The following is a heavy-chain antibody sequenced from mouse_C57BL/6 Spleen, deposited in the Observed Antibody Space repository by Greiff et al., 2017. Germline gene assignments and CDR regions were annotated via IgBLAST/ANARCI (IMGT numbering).Heavy chain of an antibody. CDR1: GYTFTSYW. J-gene: IGHJ2*01. CDR2: IDPSDSYT. V-gene: IGHV1-59*01. D-gene: IGHD3-1*01. CDR3: ARAPSAYSNFDY. Sequence: QVHVKQPGAELVRPGTSVKLSCKASGYTFTSYWMHWVKQRPGQGLEWIGVIDPSDSYTNYNQKFKGKATLTVDTSSSTAYMQLSSLTSEDSAVYYCARAPSAYSNFDYWGQGTTLTVSS.